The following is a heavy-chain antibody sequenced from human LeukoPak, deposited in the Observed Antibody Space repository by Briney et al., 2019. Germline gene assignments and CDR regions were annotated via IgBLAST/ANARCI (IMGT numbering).Heavy chain of an antibody. CDR2: INPNSGGT. CDR1: GYTFTGYY. CDR3: ARGGPIVLTVYAINYFDY. Sequence: ASVKVSCTASGYTFTGYYMHWVRQAPGQGLEWMGWINPNSGGTNYAQKFQGRVTMTRDTSISTAYMELSRLRSDDTAVYYCARGGPIVLTVYAINYFDYWGQGTLVTVSS. J-gene: IGHJ4*02. D-gene: IGHD2-8*01. V-gene: IGHV1-2*02.